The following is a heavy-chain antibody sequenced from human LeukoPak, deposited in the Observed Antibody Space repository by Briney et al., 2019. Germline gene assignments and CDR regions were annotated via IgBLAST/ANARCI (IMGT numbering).Heavy chain of an antibody. CDR2: ISSSSSTI. D-gene: IGHD2-21*01. Sequence: GGSLRLSCAACGFTFSSYSMNWVRQAPGKGLEWVSYISSSSSTIYYADSVKGRFTISRDNAKNSLYLQMNSLRAEDTAVYYCARDPLWGDHDCVFDYWGQGTLVTVSS. CDR1: GFTFSSYS. J-gene: IGHJ4*02. CDR3: ARDPLWGDHDCVFDY. V-gene: IGHV3-48*04.